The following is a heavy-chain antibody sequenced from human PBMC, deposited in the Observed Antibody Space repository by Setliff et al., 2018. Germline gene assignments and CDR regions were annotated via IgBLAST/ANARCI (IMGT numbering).Heavy chain of an antibody. CDR1: GYTFTGYY. CDR3: ARDEGSSYFYGMDV. V-gene: IGHV1-2*06. CDR2: INPNSGGT. J-gene: IGHJ6*02. Sequence: VASVKVSCKASGYTFTGYYMHWVRQAPGQGLEWMGRINPNSGGTNYAQKFQGRVTMTRDTSISTAYMELSRLRSDDTAVYYCARDEGSSYFYGMDVWGQGTTVTVSS. D-gene: IGHD6-13*01.